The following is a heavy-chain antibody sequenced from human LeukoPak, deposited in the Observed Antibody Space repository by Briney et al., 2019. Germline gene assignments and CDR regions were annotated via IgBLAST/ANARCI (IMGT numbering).Heavy chain of an antibody. CDR2: IIPIFGTA. CDR3: ARLNEYSSSSRYYGMDV. V-gene: IGHV1-69*01. J-gene: IGHJ6*02. CDR1: GGTFSSYG. D-gene: IGHD6-6*01. Sequence: ASVKVSCKASGGTFSSYGISWVRQAPGQGLEWMGGIIPIFGTANYAQKFQGRVTITADESTSTAYMELSSLRSEDTAVYYCARLNEYSSSSRYYGMDVWGRGTMVTVSS.